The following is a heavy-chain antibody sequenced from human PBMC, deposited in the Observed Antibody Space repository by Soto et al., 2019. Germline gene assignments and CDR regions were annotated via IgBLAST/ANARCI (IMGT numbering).Heavy chain of an antibody. V-gene: IGHV1-69*13. CDR3: AAPGGRDIVLVPAAIKPGDYYYYYGMDV. CDR1: GGTFSSYA. CDR2: IIPIFGTA. Sequence: GASVKVSCKASGGTFSSYAISWVRQAPGQGLEWMGGIIPIFGTANYAQKFQGRVTITADESTSTAYMELSSLRSEDTAVYYCAAPGGRDIVLVPAAIKPGDYYYYYGMDVWGQGTTVTVSS. J-gene: IGHJ6*02. D-gene: IGHD2-2*02.